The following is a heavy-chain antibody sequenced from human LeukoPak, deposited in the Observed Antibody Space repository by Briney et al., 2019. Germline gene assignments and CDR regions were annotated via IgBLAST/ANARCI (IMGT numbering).Heavy chain of an antibody. J-gene: IGHJ6*03. CDR1: GGSFSGYY. Sequence: SETLSLTCAVYGGSFSGYYWSWIRQPAGKGLEWIGRIYTSGSTNYNPSLKSRVTISVDTSKNQFSLKLSSVTAADTAVYYCARGPVVPAAMKYYYYYYMDVWGKGTTVTVSS. CDR3: ARGPVVPAAMKYYYYYYMDV. CDR2: IYTSGST. D-gene: IGHD2-2*01. V-gene: IGHV4-59*10.